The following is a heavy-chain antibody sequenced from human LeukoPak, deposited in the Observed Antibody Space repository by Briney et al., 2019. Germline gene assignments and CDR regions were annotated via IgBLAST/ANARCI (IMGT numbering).Heavy chain of an antibody. J-gene: IGHJ6*02. CDR2: IIPILGIA. V-gene: IGHV1-69*04. Sequence: ASVKVSCKASRGTFSSYAISWVRQAPGQGLEWMGRIIPILGIANYAQKFQGRVTITADKSTSTAHMELSSLRSEDTAVYYFASSPSPMVYDRYYYGMDVWGQGTTVTVPS. D-gene: IGHD2-8*01. CDR3: ASSPSPMVYDRYYYGMDV. CDR1: RGTFSSYA.